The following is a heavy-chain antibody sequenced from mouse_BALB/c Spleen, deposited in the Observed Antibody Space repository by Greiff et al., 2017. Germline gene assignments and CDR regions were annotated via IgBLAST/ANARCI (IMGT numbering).Heavy chain of an antibody. V-gene: IGHV5-9-3*01. CDR1: GFTFSSYA. Sequence: EVKLMESGGGLVQPGGSLKLSCAASGFTFSSYAMSWVRQTPEKRLEWVATISSGGSYTYYPDSVKGRFTISRDNAKNTLYLQMSSLRSEDTAMYYCARFYYGYSYYFDYWGQGTTLTVSS. CDR3: ARFYYGYSYYFDY. J-gene: IGHJ2*01. CDR2: ISSGGSYT. D-gene: IGHD2-2*01.